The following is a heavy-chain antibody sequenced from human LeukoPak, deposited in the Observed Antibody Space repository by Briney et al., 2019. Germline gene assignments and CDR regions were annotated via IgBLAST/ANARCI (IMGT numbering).Heavy chain of an antibody. CDR2: ISGTGGST. CDR1: GFTFSDHY. J-gene: IGHJ4*02. V-gene: IGHV3-23*01. D-gene: IGHD1-26*01. CDR3: AKRTGATYIDY. Sequence: PGGSLRLSCAASGFTFSDHYMDWVRQAPGKGLEWVSAISGTGGSTYYADSVKGRFTISRDNSKNTLYLQLNSLRAEDTAVYYCAKRTGATYIDYWGQGTLVTVSS.